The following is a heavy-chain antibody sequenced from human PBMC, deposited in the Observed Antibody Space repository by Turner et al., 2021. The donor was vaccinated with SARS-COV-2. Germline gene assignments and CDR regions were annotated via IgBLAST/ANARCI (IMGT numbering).Heavy chain of an antibody. CDR3: ARDPFSVTSGYGDYFY. CDR1: GFTFSSYG. Sequence: QVQLLESGGGGVQPGRSLRLSCAASGFTFSSYGMHWVRQAPGKGLEWGAIIWYDGTNKYYADSVKGRFTISRDNSKNTLYLQMNSLRAEDTAVYYCARDPFSVTSGYGDYFYWGQGTLVTVSS. J-gene: IGHJ4*02. V-gene: IGHV3-33*01. D-gene: IGHD4-17*01. CDR2: IWYDGTNK.